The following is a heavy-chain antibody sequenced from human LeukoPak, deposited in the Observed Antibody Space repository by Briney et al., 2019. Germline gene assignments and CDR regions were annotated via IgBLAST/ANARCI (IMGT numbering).Heavy chain of an antibody. Sequence: SETLSLTCALYGGSFSDYSWTWIRQAPGGGLEWIGEINHNGGTNHNPSLVSRVIMSVDTSKNQFSLKVSSVTAADTAVYYCARVAYRYSINDWSRTGLGAYATKYYYYMDVWGKGTTVTVSS. J-gene: IGHJ6*03. V-gene: IGHV4-34*01. CDR1: GGSFSDYS. D-gene: IGHD3-9*01. CDR2: INHNGGT. CDR3: ARVAYRYSINDWSRTGLGAYATKYYYYMDV.